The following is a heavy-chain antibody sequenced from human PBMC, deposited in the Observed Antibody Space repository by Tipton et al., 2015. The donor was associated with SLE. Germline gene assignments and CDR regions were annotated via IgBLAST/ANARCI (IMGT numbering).Heavy chain of an antibody. J-gene: IGHJ4*02. Sequence: QLVQSGVEVKKPGASVRVSCKASGYTFTTYGISWVRQAPGQGLEWMGRINFNSGGTNYVQKFQGRVTMTGDTSSSTAYMELSRLRSDDTAMCYCARDAGGLTDTSGFDYWGQGTLVTVSS. CDR1: GYTFTTYG. CDR3: ARDAGGLTDTSGFDY. D-gene: IGHD1-26*01. V-gene: IGHV1-2*06. CDR2: INFNSGGT.